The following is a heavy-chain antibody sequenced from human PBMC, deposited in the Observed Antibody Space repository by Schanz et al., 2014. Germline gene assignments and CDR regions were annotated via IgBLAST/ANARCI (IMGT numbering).Heavy chain of an antibody. V-gene: IGHV1-69*02. J-gene: IGHJ3*02. CDR1: GGTFSSYT. CDR2: IIPILGIT. D-gene: IGHD6-19*01. CDR3: ARGLGDERWLDLNEAFDI. Sequence: QVQLVQSGAEVMKPGSSVKVSCKASGGTFSSYTINWVRPAPGQGLEWMGRIIPILGITNVAQTFQDRVTITADKSTSTAYMELSSLRSEDTAVYYCARGLGDERWLDLNEAFDIWGQGTIXTVSS.